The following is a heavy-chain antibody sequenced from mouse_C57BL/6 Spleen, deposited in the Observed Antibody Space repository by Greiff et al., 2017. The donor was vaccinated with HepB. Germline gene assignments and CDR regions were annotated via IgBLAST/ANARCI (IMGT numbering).Heavy chain of an antibody. Sequence: VHVKQSVAELVRPGASVKLSCTASGFNFKNTYMHWVKQRPEHGLEWIGRIDPANGNTNYAPKFQGKATLTADTSSNTAYLQLSSLTSEDTAIYYCARYSYYAMDYWGQGTSVTVSS. V-gene: IGHV14-3*01. J-gene: IGHJ4*01. CDR2: IDPANGNT. CDR3: ARYSYYAMDY. CDR1: GFNFKNTY.